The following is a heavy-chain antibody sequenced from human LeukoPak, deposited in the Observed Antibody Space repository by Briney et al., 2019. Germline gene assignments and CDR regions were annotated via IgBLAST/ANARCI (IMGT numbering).Heavy chain of an antibody. V-gene: IGHV1-46*01. CDR2: INPSGGST. Sequence: ASVRVSCKASGYTFTSYYMHWVRQAPGQGLEWMGIINPSGGSTSYTQKFQGRVTMTRDTSKNQFSLKLSSVTAADTAVYYCARYRVNHYCSSTSCYRGGIDYWGQGTLVTVSS. CDR1: GYTFTSYY. CDR3: ARYRVNHYCSSTSCYRGGIDY. J-gene: IGHJ4*02. D-gene: IGHD2-2*02.